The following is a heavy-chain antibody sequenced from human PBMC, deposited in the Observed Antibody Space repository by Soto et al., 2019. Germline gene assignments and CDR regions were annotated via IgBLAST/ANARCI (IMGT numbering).Heavy chain of an antibody. Sequence: GGSLRLSCAASGFTFSSYGMHWVRQAPGKGLEWVGRIKSKKDGGATDFAAPVKGRFAISRDDSKNTLYLQMNSLKTEDTAVYFCITDYYDATGYYGYFQYWGQGTLVTVSS. D-gene: IGHD3-22*01. V-gene: IGHV3-15*01. CDR1: GFTFSSYG. J-gene: IGHJ1*01. CDR3: ITDYYDATGYYGYFQY. CDR2: IKSKKDGGAT.